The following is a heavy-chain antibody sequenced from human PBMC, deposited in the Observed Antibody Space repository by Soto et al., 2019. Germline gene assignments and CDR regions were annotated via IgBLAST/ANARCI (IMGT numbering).Heavy chain of an antibody. CDR2: ISGSSSTI. V-gene: IGHV3-48*01. Sequence: GGSLRLSCAASGFTFSYYNMNWVRQAPGKGLVWVSYISGSSSTIYYADSVKGRFTISRDNAKNSLYLQMNSLRAEDTAVYYCAKFQDYDFWSGYLDYGMDVWGQGTTVTVSS. CDR3: AKFQDYDFWSGYLDYGMDV. D-gene: IGHD3-3*01. CDR1: GFTFSYYN. J-gene: IGHJ6*02.